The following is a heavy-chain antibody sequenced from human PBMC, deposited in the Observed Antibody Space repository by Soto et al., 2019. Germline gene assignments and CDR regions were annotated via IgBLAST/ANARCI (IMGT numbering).Heavy chain of an antibody. V-gene: IGHV3-21*01. CDR1: GFTFSSYS. CDR3: ARDPTTPYCGGHCYYFAY. Sequence: GGSLRLSCAASGFTFSSYSMNWVRQAPGKGLEWVSSISSSSSYIYYADSVKGRFTISRDNAKNSLYLQMNSLRAEDTAVYYCARDPTTPYCGGHCYYFAYWGQGTLVTVSS. D-gene: IGHD2-21*02. J-gene: IGHJ4*02. CDR2: ISSSSSYI.